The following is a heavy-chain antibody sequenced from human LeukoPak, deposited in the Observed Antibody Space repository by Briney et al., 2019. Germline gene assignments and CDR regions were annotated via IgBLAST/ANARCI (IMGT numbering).Heavy chain of an antibody. Sequence: ASVKVSCKXSGYTFTSYDINWVRQATGQGLEWTGWMNPNSGNTGYAQKFQGRVTITRNTSISTAYMELSSLRSEDTAVYYCARVDSSGWSVDYWGQGTLVTVSS. CDR1: GYTFTSYD. V-gene: IGHV1-8*03. D-gene: IGHD6-19*01. CDR3: ARVDSSGWSVDY. CDR2: MNPNSGNT. J-gene: IGHJ4*02.